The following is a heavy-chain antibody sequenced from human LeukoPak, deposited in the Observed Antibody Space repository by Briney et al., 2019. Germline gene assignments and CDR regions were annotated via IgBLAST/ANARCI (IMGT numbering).Heavy chain of an antibody. CDR1: GGSISSSSYY. CDR3: ARGGKGDYYDSSGYLDY. D-gene: IGHD3-22*01. CDR2: IYYSGST. Sequence: SETLSLTCTVSGGSISSSSYYWGWIRQPPGKGLEWIGNIYYSGSTYYNPSLKSRVTISVDPSKNQFSLKLRSVTAADTAVYYCARGGKGDYYDSSGYLDYWGQGTLVTVSS. J-gene: IGHJ4*02. V-gene: IGHV4-39*07.